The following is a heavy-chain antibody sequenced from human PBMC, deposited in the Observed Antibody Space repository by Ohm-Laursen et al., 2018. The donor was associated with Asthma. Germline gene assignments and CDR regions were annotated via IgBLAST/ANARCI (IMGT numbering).Heavy chain of an antibody. CDR3: ARDRGSGPNFYYYYGMDV. CDR1: GFTVSSNY. J-gene: IGHJ6*02. Sequence: SLRLSCAASGFTVSSNYMSWVRQAPGKGLEWVSVIYTGGDTFYADSVKGRFTISRDNSKNTLYLQMNSLRAEDTAVYYCARDRGSGPNFYYYYGMDVWGQGTLVTVSS. D-gene: IGHD3-10*01. V-gene: IGHV3-53*01. CDR2: IYTGGDT.